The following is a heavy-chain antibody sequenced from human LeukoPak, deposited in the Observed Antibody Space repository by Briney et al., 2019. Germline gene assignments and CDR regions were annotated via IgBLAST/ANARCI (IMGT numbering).Heavy chain of an antibody. V-gene: IGHV1-69*01. D-gene: IGHD4-17*01. J-gene: IGHJ6*02. CDR1: GGTFSSYA. Sequence: SVKVSCKASGGTFSSYAISWVRQAPGQGLEWMGGIIPIFGTANYAQRFQGRVTITADESTSTAYMELSSLRSEDTAVYYCARPLRVDYYYGMDVWGQGTTVTVSS. CDR3: ARPLRVDYYYGMDV. CDR2: IIPIFGTA.